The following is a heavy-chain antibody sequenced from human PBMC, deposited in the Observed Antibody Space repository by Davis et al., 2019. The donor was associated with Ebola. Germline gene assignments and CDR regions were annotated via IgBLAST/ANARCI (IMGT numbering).Heavy chain of an antibody. V-gene: IGHV4-59*01. Sequence: GSLRLSCTVSGGSISSYYWSWIRQPPGKGLEWIGYIYYSGSTNYNPSLKSRVTISVDTSKNQFSLKLSSVTAADTAVYYCARAQGYYYDSSGYYYTTNWFDPWGQGTLVTVSS. J-gene: IGHJ5*02. CDR2: IYYSGST. CDR3: ARAQGYYYDSSGYYYTTNWFDP. D-gene: IGHD3-22*01. CDR1: GGSISSYY.